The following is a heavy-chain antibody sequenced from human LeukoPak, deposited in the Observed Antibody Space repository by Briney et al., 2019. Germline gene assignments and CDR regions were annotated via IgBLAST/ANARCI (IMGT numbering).Heavy chain of an antibody. V-gene: IGHV4-4*02. CDR1: GGSISSSNW. Sequence: SETLSLTCAVSGGSISSSNWWSWVRQPPGKGLEWIGEIYHSGSTNYNPSLKSRGTISVDKSKNQFSLKLSSVTAADTAVYYCARSPVYDSSGYYPDYWGQGTLVTVSS. J-gene: IGHJ4*02. CDR2: IYHSGST. CDR3: ARSPVYDSSGYYPDY. D-gene: IGHD3-22*01.